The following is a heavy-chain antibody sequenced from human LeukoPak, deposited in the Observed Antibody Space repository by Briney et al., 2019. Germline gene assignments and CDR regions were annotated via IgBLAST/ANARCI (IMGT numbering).Heavy chain of an antibody. V-gene: IGHV1-18*01. Sequence: ASVKVSCKASGYTFTSYGISWARQAPGQGLEWMGWISAYNGNTNYAQKLQGRVTMTRNTSISTAYMELSSLRSEDTAVYYCARSQPRYCSGGSCYCDYWGQGTLVTVSS. CDR3: ARSQPRYCSGGSCYCDY. CDR1: GYTFTSYG. CDR2: ISAYNGNT. J-gene: IGHJ4*02. D-gene: IGHD2-15*01.